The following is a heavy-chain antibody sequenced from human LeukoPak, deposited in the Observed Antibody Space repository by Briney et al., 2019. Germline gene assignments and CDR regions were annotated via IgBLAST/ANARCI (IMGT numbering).Heavy chain of an antibody. D-gene: IGHD2-15*01. CDR2: ISNSGST. V-gene: IGHV4-59*02. J-gene: IGHJ6*03. CDR1: GGSVSSHY. Sequence: SETLSLTCTVSGGSVSSHYWTWIRQSPVKGLEWIGDISNSGSTSYNPSLKSRFTISIDTSKNQFSLKLSSVTAADTAVYYCGRDALVGYFSYYYMDVWGKGTTVTLSS. CDR3: GRDALVGYFSYYYMDV.